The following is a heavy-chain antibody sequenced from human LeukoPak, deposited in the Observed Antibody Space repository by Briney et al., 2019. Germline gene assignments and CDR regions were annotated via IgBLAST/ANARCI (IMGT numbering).Heavy chain of an antibody. CDR2: IYPADSDI. CDR3: ARPYSNSHPGWMDV. V-gene: IGHV5-51*01. D-gene: IGHD6-6*01. J-gene: IGHJ6*03. CDR1: GYSFTSFW. Sequence: GESLKISCKGSGYSFTSFWIAWVRQTPGEGLEWMGIIYPADSDIRYSPSFQGQVTISADKSITTAYLQWSTLKASDTAIYYCARPYSNSHPGWMDVWGRGTTVTVSS.